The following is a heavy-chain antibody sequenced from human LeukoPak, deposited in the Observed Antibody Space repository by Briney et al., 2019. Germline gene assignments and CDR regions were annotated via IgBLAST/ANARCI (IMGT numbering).Heavy chain of an antibody. Sequence: PGGSLRLSCAASGFTVSSNYMSWVRQAPGKGLEWVSVIYSGGSTYYADSVKGRFTISRDNSKNTLYLQMNSLRAEDTAVYYCARAGTPTEDWFDPWGQGTLVTVSS. D-gene: IGHD3-10*01. J-gene: IGHJ5*02. CDR3: ARAGTPTEDWFDP. CDR2: IYSGGST. CDR1: GFTVSSNY. V-gene: IGHV3-53*01.